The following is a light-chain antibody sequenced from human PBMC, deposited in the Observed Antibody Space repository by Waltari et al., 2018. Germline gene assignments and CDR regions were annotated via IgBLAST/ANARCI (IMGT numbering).Light chain of an antibody. CDR1: QRVGRTF. CDR2: AAT. J-gene: IGKJ1*01. V-gene: IGKV3-20*01. CDR3: QHYVRLPAT. Sequence: IVLTQSPGTLSLSPGERAPLSCRASQRVGRTFAWYQQKPGQAPRLLIYAATNRATGIPDRFSGSGSGTDFSLTISRLEPEDFAVYYCQHYVRLPATFGQGTKVAIK.